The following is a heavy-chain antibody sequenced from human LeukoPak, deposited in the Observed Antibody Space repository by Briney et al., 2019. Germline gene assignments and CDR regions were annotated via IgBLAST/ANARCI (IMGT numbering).Heavy chain of an antibody. CDR3: ARARYYDFWSGYYPFDY. D-gene: IGHD3-3*01. V-gene: IGHV1-69*05. Sequence: SVKVSCKASGGTFSSCAISWVRQAPGQGLEWVGRIIPIFGTATYAQKFQGRVTITTDESTSTAYMELSSLRSEDTAVYYCARARYYDFWSGYYPFDYWGQGTLVTVSS. CDR2: IIPIFGTA. J-gene: IGHJ4*02. CDR1: GGTFSSCA.